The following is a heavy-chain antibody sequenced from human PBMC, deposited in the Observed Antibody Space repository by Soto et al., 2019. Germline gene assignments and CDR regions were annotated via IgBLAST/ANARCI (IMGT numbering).Heavy chain of an antibody. CDR1: GYIFTSYG. D-gene: IGHD4-4*01. J-gene: IGHJ5*02. Sequence: QMQLVQSGGEVKKPGASVKVSCKASGYIFTSYGISWVRQAPGHGLEWMGWISAYNGDTNYAHNVQGRVTMTIDTSSSTAYMELTSLTSDDTAVYYCARDNDNYCNSITDGWFEPGCQGTLVTVSS. CDR2: ISAYNGDT. V-gene: IGHV1-18*01. CDR3: ARDNDNYCNSITDGWFEP.